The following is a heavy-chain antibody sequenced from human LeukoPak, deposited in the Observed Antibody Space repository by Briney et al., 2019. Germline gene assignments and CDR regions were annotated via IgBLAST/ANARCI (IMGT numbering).Heavy chain of an antibody. Sequence: SVKVSCKASGGTFSSYAISWVRQAPGQGLEWMGGIIPIFGTANYAQKFQGRVTTTTDEPTSTAYMELSSLRSEDTAVYYGARGSKQWLVRGAFDIWGQGTMVTASS. J-gene: IGHJ3*02. D-gene: IGHD6-19*01. CDR1: GGTFSSYA. V-gene: IGHV1-69*05. CDR2: IIPIFGTA. CDR3: ARGSKQWLVRGAFDI.